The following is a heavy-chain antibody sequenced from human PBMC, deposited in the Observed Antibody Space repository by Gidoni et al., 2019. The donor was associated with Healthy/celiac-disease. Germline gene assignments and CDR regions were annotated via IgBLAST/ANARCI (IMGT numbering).Heavy chain of an antibody. CDR2: INAGNGNT. V-gene: IGHV1-3*01. Sequence: QVQLVQSGAEVKKPGASVKVSCKASGTTFTSYAMHWVRQAPGQNLEWMGWINAGNGNTKFSQKFQGRVTITRDTSASTVYMELSSLRSEDTAVYHCARGGDHPTLPFYYGMDVWGQGTTVTVSS. CDR3: ARGGDHPTLPFYYGMDV. CDR1: GTTFTSYA. D-gene: IGHD3-10*01. J-gene: IGHJ6*02.